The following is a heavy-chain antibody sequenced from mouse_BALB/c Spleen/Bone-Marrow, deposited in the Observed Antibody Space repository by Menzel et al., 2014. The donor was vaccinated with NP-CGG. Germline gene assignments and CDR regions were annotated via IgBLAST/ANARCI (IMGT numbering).Heavy chain of an antibody. CDR1: GFTFSNCW. Sequence: EVMLVESGGGLVQPGGSMKLSCVASGFTFSNCWMNWVRRSPEKGLEWVAEIRLKSNNYETHYAESVKGRFTISRDDSKSSVYLQMDNLRAEDTGIYYCTDYSWFAYWGQGTLVTVS. D-gene: IGHD1-1*01. V-gene: IGHV6-6*02. CDR2: IRLKSNNYET. J-gene: IGHJ3*01. CDR3: TDYSWFAY.